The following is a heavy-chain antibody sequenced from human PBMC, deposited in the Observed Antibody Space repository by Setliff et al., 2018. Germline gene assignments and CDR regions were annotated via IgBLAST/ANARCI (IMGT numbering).Heavy chain of an antibody. D-gene: IGHD3-10*01. CDR3: ARGYYYGSGIYFFTSGPLGYFDY. CDR1: GYSISSGYY. CDR2: TYHSGST. Sequence: SETLSLTCTVSGYSISSGYYWGWIRQPPGKGLEWIGSTYHSGSTYYNPSLKSRVTISVDTSKNQFSLKLSSVTAADTAVYYCARGYYYGSGIYFFTSGPLGYFDYWGQGTLVTVSS. V-gene: IGHV4-38-2*02. J-gene: IGHJ4*02.